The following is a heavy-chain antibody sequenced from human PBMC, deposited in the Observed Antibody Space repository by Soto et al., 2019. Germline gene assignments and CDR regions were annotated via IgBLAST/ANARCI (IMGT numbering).Heavy chain of an antibody. D-gene: IGHD6-19*01. J-gene: IGHJ6*02. CDR3: AKGGGALEAVAGQKNIYYYYYYGMDV. V-gene: IGHV3-23*01. CDR2: ISGSGGST. Sequence: GGSLRLSCAASGFTFSSYAMSWVRQAPGKGLEWVSAISGSGGSTYYADSVKGRFTISRDNSKNTLYLQMNSLRAEDTAVYYCAKGGGALEAVAGQKNIYYYYYYGMDVWGQGTTVTVSS. CDR1: GFTFSSYA.